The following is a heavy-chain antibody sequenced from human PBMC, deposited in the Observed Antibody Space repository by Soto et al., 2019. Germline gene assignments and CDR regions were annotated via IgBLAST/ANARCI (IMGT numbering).Heavy chain of an antibody. V-gene: IGHV4-4*07. Sequence: XGTLSLTCMVCGGSVRGYFLSWIRQPAGKGLEWIGRIYTTGSTNFNPSLNSRVSMSVDTSKNQFSLKLSSVTAADTAVYYCARGLKGYSSSSGAVFDLWGQRTLVTVSS. CDR3: ARGLKGYSSSSGAVFDL. CDR2: IYTTGST. D-gene: IGHD6-6*01. J-gene: IGHJ4*02. CDR1: GGSVRGYF.